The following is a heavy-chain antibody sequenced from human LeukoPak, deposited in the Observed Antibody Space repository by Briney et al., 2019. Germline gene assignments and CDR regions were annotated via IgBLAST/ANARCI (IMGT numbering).Heavy chain of an antibody. CDR1: GFTFSSYE. D-gene: IGHD6-13*01. J-gene: IGHJ5*02. V-gene: IGHV3-48*03. Sequence: GGSLRLSCAASGFTFSSYEMNWVRQAPGKGLEWVSYISSSGSTIYYADSVKGRFTISRDNAKNSLYLQMNSLRAEDTAVYYCARGAPGIAAASRFDPWGQGTLVTVSS. CDR2: ISSSGSTI. CDR3: ARGAPGIAAASRFDP.